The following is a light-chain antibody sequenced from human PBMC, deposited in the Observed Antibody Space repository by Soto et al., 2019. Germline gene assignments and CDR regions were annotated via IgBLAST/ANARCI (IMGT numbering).Light chain of an antibody. Sequence: DMQMTQSPSTLSASVGDRVTITCRAGLSISNWFSWYQQKPVKAPKLLIYAASSLQSGFPSRFSGSGSGTDFTLTISSLQPEDFATYDCQQANSSPWTFGQGTQV. CDR1: LSISNW. J-gene: IGKJ1*01. CDR2: AAS. V-gene: IGKV1-12*01. CDR3: QQANSSPWT.